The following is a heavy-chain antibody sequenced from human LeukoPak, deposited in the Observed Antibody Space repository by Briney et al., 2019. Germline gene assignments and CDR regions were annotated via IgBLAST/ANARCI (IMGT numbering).Heavy chain of an antibody. CDR1: GFTFSSDW. CDR3: ARGYSGYTT. Sequence: GGSLRLSCAASGFTFSSDWMSWVRQAPGKGLEWVANIRRDGSEKYSVDSVKGRFTISRDNAKNSLYLQMNNLRAEDTAVYYCARGYSGYTTWGQGTLVTVSS. J-gene: IGHJ5*02. D-gene: IGHD1-26*01. CDR2: IRRDGSEK. V-gene: IGHV3-7*03.